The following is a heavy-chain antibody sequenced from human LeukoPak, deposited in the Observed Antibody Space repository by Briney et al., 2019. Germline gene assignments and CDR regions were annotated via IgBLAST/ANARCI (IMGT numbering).Heavy chain of an antibody. CDR1: GYSISSGYY. D-gene: IGHD1-26*01. V-gene: IGHV4-38-2*01. J-gene: IGHJ4*02. CDR2: IYHSGST. CDR3: ASRSGSYPFDY. Sequence: NASETLSLTCAVSGYSISSGYYWGWIWQPPGKGLEWIGSIYHSGSTYYNPSLKSRVTISVDTSKNQFSLKLSSVTAADTAMYYCASRSGSYPFDYWGQGTLVTVSS.